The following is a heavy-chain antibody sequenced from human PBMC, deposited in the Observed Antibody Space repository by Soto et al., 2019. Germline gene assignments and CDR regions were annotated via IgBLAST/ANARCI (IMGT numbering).Heavy chain of an antibody. Sequence: PSQTLPLTCAISGVSVSSNSAAWNWIRQSPSRGLEWLGRTYYRSKWYNDYAVSVKSRITINPDTSKNQFSLQLNSVTPEDTAVYYCARDDIVVVPAAMEWSLEGNWFDPWSQGTLVTVSS. V-gene: IGHV6-1*01. J-gene: IGHJ5*02. CDR2: TYYRSKWYN. CDR3: ARDDIVVVPAAMEWSLEGNWFDP. D-gene: IGHD2-2*01. CDR1: GVSVSSNSAA.